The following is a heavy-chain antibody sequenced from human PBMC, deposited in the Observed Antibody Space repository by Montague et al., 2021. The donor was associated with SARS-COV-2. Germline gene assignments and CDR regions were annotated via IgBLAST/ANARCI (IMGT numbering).Heavy chain of an antibody. CDR2: ISGDGATA. D-gene: IGHD6-19*01. V-gene: IGHV3-23*01. J-gene: IGHJ4*02. CDR3: AKALYSGGFFFESGSDF. CDR1: GFTFGDYA. Sequence: SLRLSCAASGFTFGDYAINWVRQAPGKGLEWVASISGDGATAYYAESVLGRFAISRDNSKNPVLLQMDSLRVKDAAVYYCAKALYSGGFFFESGSDFWGQGTLVTVSS.